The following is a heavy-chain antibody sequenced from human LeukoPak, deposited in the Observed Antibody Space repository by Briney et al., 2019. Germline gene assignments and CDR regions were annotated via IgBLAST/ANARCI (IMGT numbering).Heavy chain of an antibody. CDR2: IKQDGSAK. J-gene: IGHJ4*02. V-gene: IGHV3-7*01. CDR3: ARDWEVPAATVDY. CDR1: GFTFSSDW. Sequence: PGGSLRLSCAASGFTFSSDWMSWVRQAPGKGLEGVANIKQDGSAKDYVDSVKGRFTISRDNAKNSLYLQMNSLRAEDTAVYYCARDWEVPAATVDYWGQGTLVTVSS. D-gene: IGHD2-2*01.